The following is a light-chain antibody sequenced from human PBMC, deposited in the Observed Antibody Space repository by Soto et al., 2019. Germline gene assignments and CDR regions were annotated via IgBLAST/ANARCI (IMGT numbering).Light chain of an antibody. J-gene: IGKJ1*01. CDR1: KSVSGSY. CDR2: GAS. CDR3: QQYGSSQT. Sequence: EIVLTQSPGTLSLSPGEIATPSSRPRKSVSGSYLAWYHQKPGHAPRPLIYGASSRATGIPDRFSGSGSGTDFTLTISRLEPEEFAVYYCQQYGSSQTFGQGTKVEIK. V-gene: IGKV3-20*01.